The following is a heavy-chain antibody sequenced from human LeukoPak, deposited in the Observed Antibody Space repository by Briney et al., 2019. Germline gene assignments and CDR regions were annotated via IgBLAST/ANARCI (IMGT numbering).Heavy chain of an antibody. Sequence: GGSLRLSCAASGFTFSSYWMSWVRQAPGRGLEWVANIKQDGSERYYVDSVKGRFTISRDNAKNSLYLQMNSLRAEDTAVYYCARDRIRCSSTSCIYYGMDVWGQGTTVTVFS. CDR2: IKQDGSER. CDR1: GFTFSSYW. CDR3: ARDRIRCSSTSCIYYGMDV. D-gene: IGHD2-2*01. V-gene: IGHV3-7*03. J-gene: IGHJ6*02.